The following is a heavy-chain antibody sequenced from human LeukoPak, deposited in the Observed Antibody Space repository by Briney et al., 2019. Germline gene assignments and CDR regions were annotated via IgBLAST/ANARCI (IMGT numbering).Heavy chain of an antibody. V-gene: IGHV3-64D*06. D-gene: IGHD5-18*01. J-gene: IGHJ4*02. CDR1: GFTFSSYA. CDR2: ISRNGGST. Sequence: PGGSLRLSCSASGFTFSSYAMHWVRQAPGKGLEYVSAISRNGGSTYYADSVKGRFTISRDNSKNTLYLQMSSLRAEDTAVYYCVKDAGYSYGMTYFDYWGQGTLVTVSS. CDR3: VKDAGYSYGMTYFDY.